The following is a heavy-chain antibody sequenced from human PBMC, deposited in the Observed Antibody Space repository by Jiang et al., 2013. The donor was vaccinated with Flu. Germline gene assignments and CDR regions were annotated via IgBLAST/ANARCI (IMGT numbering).Heavy chain of an antibody. CDR3: ARAPAGDPGLFDY. CDR2: IIPIFGTA. D-gene: IGHD3-10*01. J-gene: IGHJ4*02. V-gene: IGHV1-69*01. Sequence: SCKASGGTFSSYAISWVRQAPGQGLEWMGGIIPIFGTANYAQKFQGRVTITADESTSTAYMELSSLRSEDTAVYYCARAPAGDPGLFDYWGQGTLVTVSS. CDR1: GGTFSSYA.